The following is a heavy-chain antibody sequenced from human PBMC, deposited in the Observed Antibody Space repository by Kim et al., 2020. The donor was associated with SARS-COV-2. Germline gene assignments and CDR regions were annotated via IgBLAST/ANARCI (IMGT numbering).Heavy chain of an antibody. CDR3: ARGGHITIFGVVTSHSWFDP. D-gene: IGHD3-3*01. CDR2: IHYRGST. Sequence: SETLSLTCTVSGGSISSYYWSWIRQPPGKGLEWIGYIHYRGSTNYNPSLKSRVTISVDTSKNQFSLKLSSVTAADTAVYYCARGGHITIFGVVTSHSWFDPGGQGTLVTVSS. CDR1: GGSISSYY. J-gene: IGHJ5*02. V-gene: IGHV4-59*13.